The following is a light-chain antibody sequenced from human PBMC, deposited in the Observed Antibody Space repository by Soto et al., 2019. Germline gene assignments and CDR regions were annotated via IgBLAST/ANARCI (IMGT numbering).Light chain of an antibody. CDR1: SSDVGSYNL. CDR2: EGS. CDR3: CSYAGSSTYV. V-gene: IGLV2-23*01. Sequence: QSALTQPASVSGSPGQSITISGTGTSSDVGSYNLVSWYQQHPGKAPKLMIYEGSKRPSGVSNRFSGSKSGNTASLTISGLQAEDESDYYCCSYAGSSTYVFGTGTTLTVL. J-gene: IGLJ1*01.